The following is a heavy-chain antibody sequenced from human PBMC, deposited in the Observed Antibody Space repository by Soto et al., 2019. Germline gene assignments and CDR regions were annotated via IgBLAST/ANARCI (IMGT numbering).Heavy chain of an antibody. J-gene: IGHJ6*02. CDR1: GYTFTGYY. CDR3: ARAPRFFPTYYYGSGSYYNDPYYYYGMDV. Sequence: ASVKVSCKASGYTFTGYYMHWVRQAPGQGLEWMGWINPNSGGTNYAQKFQGWVTMTRDTSISTAYMELSRLRSDDTAVYYCARAPRFFPTYYYGSGSYYNDPYYYYGMDVWGQGTTVTVSS. CDR2: INPNSGGT. V-gene: IGHV1-2*04. D-gene: IGHD3-10*01.